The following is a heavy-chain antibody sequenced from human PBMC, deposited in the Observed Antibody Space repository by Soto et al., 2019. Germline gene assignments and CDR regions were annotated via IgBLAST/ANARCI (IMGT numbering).Heavy chain of an antibody. V-gene: IGHV3-66*01. CDR2: IYSGGST. J-gene: IGHJ4*02. CDR1: GFTVNSNY. D-gene: IGHD6-19*01. Sequence: EVQLVESGGGLVQPGGSLRLSCAASGFTVNSNYMNWVRQAPGKGLEWVSVIYSGGSTYYADSVKGRFTISRDNSKNTLNLQMERLRVEDTAVYYCASRNARYPSASTVDYWGQGTLVTVSS. CDR3: ASRNARYPSASTVDY.